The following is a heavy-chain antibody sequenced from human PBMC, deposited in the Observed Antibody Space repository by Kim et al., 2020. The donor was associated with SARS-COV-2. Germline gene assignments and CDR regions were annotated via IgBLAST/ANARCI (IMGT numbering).Heavy chain of an antibody. J-gene: IGHJ6*02. CDR2: IYSGGST. V-gene: IGHV3-66*01. Sequence: GGSLRLSCAASGFTVSSNYMSWVRQAPGKGLEWVSVIYSGGSTYYADSVKGRFTISRDNSKNTLYLQMNSLRAEDTAVYYCARSSSSSPWAKYYYGMDVWGQGTTVTVSS. CDR3: ARSSSSSPWAKYYYGMDV. CDR1: GFTVSSNY. D-gene: IGHD6-6*01.